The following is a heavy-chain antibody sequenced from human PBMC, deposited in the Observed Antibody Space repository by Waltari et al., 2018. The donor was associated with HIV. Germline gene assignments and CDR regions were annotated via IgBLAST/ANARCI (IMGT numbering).Heavy chain of an antibody. J-gene: IGHJ3*02. CDR2: ISGSGGST. CDR1: GFTFSSYA. V-gene: IGHV3-23*01. Sequence: EVQLLVSGGGLVQPGGSLRLACAASGFTFSSYAMSCVRQAPGKGLEWVSAISGSGGSTYYADSVKGRFTISRDNSKNTLYLQMNSLRAEDTAVYYCAKDIYWGDAFDIWGQGTMVTVSS. D-gene: IGHD7-27*01. CDR3: AKDIYWGDAFDI.